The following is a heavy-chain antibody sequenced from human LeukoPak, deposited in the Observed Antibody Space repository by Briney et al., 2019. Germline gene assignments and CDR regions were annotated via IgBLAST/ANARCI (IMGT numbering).Heavy chain of an antibody. CDR1: GFTVSSNY. J-gene: IGHJ6*02. V-gene: IGHV3-53*01. Sequence: PGGSLRLSCAASGFTVSSNYMSWVRQAPGKGLEWVSVIYSGGSTYYADSVKGRFTISRDNSKNTLYLQMNSLRAEDTAVYYCARGGEPYYYYGMDVWGQGTTVTVSS. CDR3: ARGGEPYYYYGMDV. CDR2: IYSGGST. D-gene: IGHD1-14*01.